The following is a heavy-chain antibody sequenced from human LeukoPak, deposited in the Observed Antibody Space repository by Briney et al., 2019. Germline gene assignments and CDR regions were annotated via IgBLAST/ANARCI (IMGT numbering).Heavy chain of an antibody. Sequence: ASVKVSCKASGYTFTSYGISWVRQAPGQGLEWMGGIIPIFGTANYAQKFQGRVTITADKSTSTAYMELSSLRSEDTAVYYCARDWVLGYCSGGSCPNWFDPWGQGTLVTVSS. CDR2: IIPIFGTA. V-gene: IGHV1-69*06. CDR3: ARDWVLGYCSGGSCPNWFDP. CDR1: GYTFTSYG. D-gene: IGHD2-15*01. J-gene: IGHJ5*02.